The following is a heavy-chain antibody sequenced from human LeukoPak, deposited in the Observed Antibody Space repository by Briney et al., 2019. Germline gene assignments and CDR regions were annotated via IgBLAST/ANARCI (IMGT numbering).Heavy chain of an antibody. Sequence: GGSLRLSCAASGLTVSSNYMSWVRQAPGTGLEWVSVIQDSGSTYYTDSVKGRFTISRDNSKNTVYLQVNSLRAEDTAVYYCARRSPGSSSWYDYWGQGTLVTVSS. CDR2: IQDSGST. CDR3: ARRSPGSSSWYDY. V-gene: IGHV3-53*01. CDR1: GLTVSSNY. D-gene: IGHD6-13*01. J-gene: IGHJ4*02.